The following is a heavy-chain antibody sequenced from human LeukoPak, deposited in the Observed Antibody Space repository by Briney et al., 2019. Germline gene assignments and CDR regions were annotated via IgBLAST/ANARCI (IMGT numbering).Heavy chain of an antibody. CDR1: GGSFSGYY. J-gene: IGHJ4*02. CDR3: ARGRRGGYNYGFWYFDY. D-gene: IGHD5-24*01. CDR2: INHSGST. Sequence: SETLSLTCAVYGGSFSGYYWSWIRQPPGKGLEWIGEINHSGSTNYNPSLKSRVTISVDTSKNQFSLKLSSVIAADTAVYYCARGRRGGYNYGFWYFDYWGQGTLVTVSS. V-gene: IGHV4-34*01.